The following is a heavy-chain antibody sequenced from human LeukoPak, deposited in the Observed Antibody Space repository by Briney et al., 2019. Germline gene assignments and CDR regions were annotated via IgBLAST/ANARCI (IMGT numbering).Heavy chain of an antibody. CDR2: ISSSSSYI. D-gene: IGHD5-18*01. J-gene: IGHJ2*01. Sequence: GGSLRLSCAASGFTVSSNYMSWVRQAPGKGLEWVSSISSSSSYIYYADSVKGRFTISRDNAKNSLYLQMNSLRAEDTAVYYCARDRRGYSNFDLWGRGTLVTVSS. CDR3: ARDRRGYSNFDL. CDR1: GFTVSSNY. V-gene: IGHV3-21*01.